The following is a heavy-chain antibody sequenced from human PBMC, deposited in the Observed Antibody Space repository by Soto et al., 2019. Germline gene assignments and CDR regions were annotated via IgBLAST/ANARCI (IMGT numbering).Heavy chain of an antibody. Sequence: EVQVLESGGGLVQSGGSLRLSCAASGFPFDSYAMHWVRQAPGKGLEWVSGISGSGGVTEYADSAKGRFTISRDNPKNMLYLQMHSLRAEDTAVYYCAKDLRTTIFGGVRGFDNWGQGTLVTVSS. CDR1: GFPFDSYA. CDR3: AKDLRTTIFGGVRGFDN. D-gene: IGHD3-3*01. V-gene: IGHV3-23*01. CDR2: ISGSGGVT. J-gene: IGHJ4*02.